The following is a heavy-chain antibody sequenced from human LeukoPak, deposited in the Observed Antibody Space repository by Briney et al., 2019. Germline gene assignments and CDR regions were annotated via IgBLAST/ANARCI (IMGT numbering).Heavy chain of an antibody. Sequence: PGRSLRLSCAGSGFTFDDYAMPWVRQAPGKGLEWVSGISWNSGSIGYADSVKGRFTISRDNAKNSLYLQMNNLRAEDTAVYYCAHTYCGGDCYSFDSWGQGTQVTVSS. J-gene: IGHJ4*02. V-gene: IGHV3-9*01. D-gene: IGHD2-21*02. CDR3: AHTYCGGDCYSFDS. CDR2: ISWNSGSI. CDR1: GFTFDDYA.